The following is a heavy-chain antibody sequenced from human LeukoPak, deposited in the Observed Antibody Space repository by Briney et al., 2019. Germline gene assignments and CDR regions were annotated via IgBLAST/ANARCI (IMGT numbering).Heavy chain of an antibody. CDR1: GYTFTGYY. D-gene: IGHD6-6*01. V-gene: IGHV1-2*02. CDR3: ATSSIAARPASGWFDP. J-gene: IGHJ5*02. Sequence: ASVKVSCKASGYTFTGYYIHWVRQAPGQGLEWMGWINPNSGDTNYAQKFQGRVTMTRDASISTAYMELSSLRSDDTAVYYCATSSIAARPASGWFDPWGQGTLVTVSS. CDR2: INPNSGDT.